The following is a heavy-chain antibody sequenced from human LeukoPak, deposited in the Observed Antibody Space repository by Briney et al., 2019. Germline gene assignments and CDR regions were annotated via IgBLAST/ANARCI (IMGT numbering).Heavy chain of an antibody. CDR3: ARDRGRDGYIFDY. CDR2: INPNSGGT. J-gene: IGHJ4*02. CDR1: GYTFTGYY. Sequence: ASVKVSCKASGYTFTGYYMHWVRQAPGQGLKWMGWINPNSGGTNYAQKFQGRVTMTRDTSISTAYMELSRLRSDDTAVYYCARDRGRDGYIFDYWGQGTLVTVSS. D-gene: IGHD5-24*01. V-gene: IGHV1-2*02.